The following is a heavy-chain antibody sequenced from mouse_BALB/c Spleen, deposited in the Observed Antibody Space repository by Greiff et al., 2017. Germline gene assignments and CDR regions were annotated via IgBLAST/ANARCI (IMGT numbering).Heavy chain of an antibody. J-gene: IGHJ3*01. D-gene: IGHD2-2*01. Sequence: EVKLMESGPELVKPGASVKMSCKASGYTFTDYYMDWVKQSHGESFEWIGRVNPYNGGTSYNQKFKGKATLTVDKSSSTAYMELNSLTSEDSAVYYCARSGLRRGAWFAYWGQGTLVTVSA. CDR3: ARSGLRRGAWFAY. CDR2: VNPYNGGT. V-gene: IGHV1-19*01. CDR1: GYTFTDYY.